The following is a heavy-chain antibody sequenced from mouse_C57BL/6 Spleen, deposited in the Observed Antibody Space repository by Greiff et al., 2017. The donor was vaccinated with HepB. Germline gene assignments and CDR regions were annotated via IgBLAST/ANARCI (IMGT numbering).Heavy chain of an antibody. CDR1: GFTFSDYG. CDR3: ARLLDSSGYNYYAMDY. V-gene: IGHV5-15*01. CDR2: ISNLAYSI. J-gene: IGHJ4*01. Sequence: EVMLVESGGGLVQPGGSLKLSCAASGFTFSDYGMAWVRQAPRKGPEWVAFISNLAYSIYYADTVTGRFTISRENAKNTLYLEMSSLRSEDTAMYYCARLLDSSGYNYYAMDYWGQGTSVTVSS. D-gene: IGHD3-2*02.